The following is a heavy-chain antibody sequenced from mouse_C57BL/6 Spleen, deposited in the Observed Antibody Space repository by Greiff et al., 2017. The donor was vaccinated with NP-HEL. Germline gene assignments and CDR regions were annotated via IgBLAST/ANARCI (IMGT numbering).Heavy chain of an antibody. Sequence: QVQLQQSGAELARPGASVKMSCKASGYTFTSYTMHWVKQRPGQGLEWIGYINPSSGYTKYNQKFKDKATLTADKSSSTAYMQLSSLTSEDSAVYYCARGVGSRYYFDYWGQGTTLTVSS. V-gene: IGHV1-4*01. D-gene: IGHD1-1*01. CDR3: ARGVGSRYYFDY. J-gene: IGHJ2*01. CDR1: GYTFTSYT. CDR2: INPSSGYT.